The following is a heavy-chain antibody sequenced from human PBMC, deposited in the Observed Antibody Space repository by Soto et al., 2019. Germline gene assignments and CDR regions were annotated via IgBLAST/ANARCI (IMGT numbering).Heavy chain of an antibody. D-gene: IGHD2-2*01. J-gene: IGHJ5*02. CDR1: GGSISSGDYY. Sequence: LSLTCTVSGGSISSGDYYWSWIRQPPGKGLEWIGYIYYSGSTYYNPSLKSRVTISVDTSKNQFSLKLSSVTAADTAVYYCARIVDVVVPAAIKYNWFDPWGQGTLVTVSS. CDR2: IYYSGST. V-gene: IGHV4-30-4*01. CDR3: ARIVDVVVPAAIKYNWFDP.